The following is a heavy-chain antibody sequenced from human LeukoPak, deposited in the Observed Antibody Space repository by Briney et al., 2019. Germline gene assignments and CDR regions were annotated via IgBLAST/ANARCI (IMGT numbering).Heavy chain of an antibody. CDR1: GFTFSRSW. CDR2: ISNNGGYT. J-gene: IGHJ4*02. D-gene: IGHD6-13*01. CDR3: ARGVSAWSSSWFLHFDY. Sequence: GGSLRLSCVASGFTFSRSWMSWVRQAPGKGLEWVSAISNNGGYTYYADSVQGRFTISRDNSKSTLCLQMNSLRAEDTAVYYCARGVSAWSSSWFLHFDYWGQGTLVTVSS. V-gene: IGHV3-23*01.